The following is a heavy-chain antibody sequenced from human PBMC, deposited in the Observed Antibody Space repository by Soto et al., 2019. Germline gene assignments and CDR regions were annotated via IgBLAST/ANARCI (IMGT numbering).Heavy chain of an antibody. CDR1: GGTFSSYA. Sequence: SVKVSCKASGGTFSSYAISWVRQAPGQGLEWMGGIIPIFGTANYAQKFQGRVTITADKSTSTAYMELSSLRSEDTAVYYCARGSVGAGIAPNNWFAPWGQGTLVTASS. D-gene: IGHD6-13*01. CDR2: IIPIFGTA. V-gene: IGHV1-69*06. CDR3: ARGSVGAGIAPNNWFAP. J-gene: IGHJ5*02.